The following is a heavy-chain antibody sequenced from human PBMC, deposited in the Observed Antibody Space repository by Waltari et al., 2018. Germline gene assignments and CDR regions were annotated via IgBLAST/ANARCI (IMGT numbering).Heavy chain of an antibody. V-gene: IGHV3-53*01. CDR1: GFTVSSNY. D-gene: IGHD2-2*01. CDR3: ARGCSSTSCLNYYYYGMDV. CDR2: IYSGGST. Sequence: EVQLVESGGGLIQPGGSLRLSCAASGFTVSSNYMSWVRQAPGKGLEWVSVIYSGGSTYYADSVKGRFTISRDNSKNTLYLQRNSLRAEDTAVYYCARGCSSTSCLNYYYYGMDVWGQGTTVTVSS. J-gene: IGHJ6*02.